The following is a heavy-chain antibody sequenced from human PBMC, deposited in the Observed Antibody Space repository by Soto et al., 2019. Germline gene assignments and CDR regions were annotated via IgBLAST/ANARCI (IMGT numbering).Heavy chain of an antibody. CDR3: ARGGGTILAPLP. Sequence: QVQLVQSGAEVKKPGASVKVSCKASGYTFTGYFMHWVRQAPGQGLEWMGCINPNSGATKYAQKFQGRVTLSRDTSIRTAYMELTGLRSDDTAVYYCARGGGTILAPLPWGQGTQVTVSS. CDR2: INPNSGAT. J-gene: IGHJ5*02. CDR1: GYTFTGYF. D-gene: IGHD3-3*01. V-gene: IGHV1-2*02.